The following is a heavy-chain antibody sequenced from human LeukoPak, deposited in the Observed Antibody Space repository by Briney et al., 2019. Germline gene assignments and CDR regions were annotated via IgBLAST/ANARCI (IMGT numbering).Heavy chain of an antibody. CDR3: ARAGGYCGRISCPYYFDY. D-gene: IGHD2-15*01. J-gene: IGHJ4*02. Sequence: GASVKVSCKASGYTFTSYAMNWVRQAPGQGLEWMGWMNPNSGNTGYAQKFQGRVTITRNTSISTAYMELSSLRSEDTAVYYCARAGGYCGRISCPYYFDYWGQGSLVAVSS. CDR2: MNPNSGNT. CDR1: GYTFTSYA. V-gene: IGHV1-8*03.